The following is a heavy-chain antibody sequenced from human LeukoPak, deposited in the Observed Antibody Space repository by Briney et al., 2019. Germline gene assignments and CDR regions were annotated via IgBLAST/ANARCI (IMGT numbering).Heavy chain of an antibody. CDR2: IYYSGST. CDR1: GGSISSYY. Sequence: SETLSLTCTVSGGSISSYYWSWIRQPPGKGLERFGYIYYSGSTNYNPSLKSRVTISLDTSKNQFSLKLSSVTAADTAVYYCARLWGLTTLGVAYYFDYWGQGTLVTVSS. CDR3: ARLWGLTTLGVAYYFDY. V-gene: IGHV4-59*01. J-gene: IGHJ4*02. D-gene: IGHD4-11*01.